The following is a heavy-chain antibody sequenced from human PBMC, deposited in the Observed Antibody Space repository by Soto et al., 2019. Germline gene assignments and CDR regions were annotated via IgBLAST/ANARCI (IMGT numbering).Heavy chain of an antibody. CDR2: VYHTGDT. CDR3: AREIVTAGGNNYFDP. D-gene: IGHD2-21*02. V-gene: IGHV4-4*02. Sequence: SETLSLTCGVSGGTVASSHWWSWVRQSPGGGLEWIGNVYHTGDTNFNPSLQSRVTISVDKSNNQFSLRLDSLTAADTAVYFCAREIVTAGGNNYFDPWGPGTLVTVSS. CDR1: GGTVASSHW. J-gene: IGHJ5*02.